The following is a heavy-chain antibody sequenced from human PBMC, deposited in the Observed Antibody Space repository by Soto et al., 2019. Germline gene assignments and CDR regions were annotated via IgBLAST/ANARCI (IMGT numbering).Heavy chain of an antibody. CDR2: ISGSGGST. V-gene: IGHV3-23*01. CDR3: AKTLTVTTFIDYFDY. D-gene: IGHD4-17*01. J-gene: IGHJ4*02. Sequence: GGSLRLSCAASGFTFSSYAMSWVRQAPGKGLEWVSAISGSGGSTYYADSVKGRFTISRDNSKNTLYLQMNSLRAEDTAVYYCAKTLTVTTFIDYFDYWGQGTLVTVSS. CDR1: GFTFSSYA.